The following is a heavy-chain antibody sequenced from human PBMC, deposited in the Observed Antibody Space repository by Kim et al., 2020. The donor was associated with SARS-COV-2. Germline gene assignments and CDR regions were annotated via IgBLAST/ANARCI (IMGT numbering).Heavy chain of an antibody. CDR2: IRSKANSYAT. Sequence: GGSLRLSCAASGFTFSGSAMHWVRQASGKGLEWVGRIRSKANSYATAYAASVKGRFTISRDDSKNTAYLQMNSLKTEDTAVYYCTRHEEDWYTSGWGPRDYYHYGMAVWGQGTTVTVSS. CDR1: GFTFSGSA. V-gene: IGHV3-73*01. D-gene: IGHD6-19*01. CDR3: TRHEEDWYTSGWGPRDYYHYGMAV. J-gene: IGHJ6*02.